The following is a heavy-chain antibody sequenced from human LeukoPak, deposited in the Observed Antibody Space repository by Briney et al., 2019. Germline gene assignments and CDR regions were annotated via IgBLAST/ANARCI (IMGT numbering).Heavy chain of an antibody. Sequence: SETLSLTCAVYGGSFSGYYWSWIRQPPGKGLEWIGEINHSGSTNYNPSLKSRVTISVDTSKNQFSLKLSSVTAADTAVYYCARGPTTYYYGSSGYYGHWGQGTLVTVSS. CDR3: ARGPTTYYYGSSGYYGH. CDR2: INHSGST. J-gene: IGHJ4*02. V-gene: IGHV4-34*01. D-gene: IGHD3-22*01. CDR1: GGSFSGYY.